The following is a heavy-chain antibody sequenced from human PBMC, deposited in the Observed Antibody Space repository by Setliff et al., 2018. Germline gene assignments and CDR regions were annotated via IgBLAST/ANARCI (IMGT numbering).Heavy chain of an antibody. CDR2: ISSSSSYI. CDR3: ARQYNDYYYYYMDV. Sequence: GGSLRLSCAASGFNFRTYTMNWVRQAPGKGLEWVTYISSSSSYIYYADSVKGRFTISRDNAKNSLYLQMNGLRVEDTAVYYCARQYNDYYYYYMDVWGGGTTVTVS. CDR1: GFNFRTYT. V-gene: IGHV3-21*01. D-gene: IGHD1-1*01. J-gene: IGHJ6*03.